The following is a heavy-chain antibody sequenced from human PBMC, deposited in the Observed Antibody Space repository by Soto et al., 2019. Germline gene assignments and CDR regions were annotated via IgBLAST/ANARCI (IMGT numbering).Heavy chain of an antibody. CDR3: ARGQATMIVVVGDY. CDR2: ISDYNGNT. Sequence: QVQLVQSGAEVKKPGASVKVSCKASGYTFTSYGISWVRQAPGQGLEWVGWISDYNGNTNYAQKLPGRGTMTTDTSTSTAYIELRSLRSDDTAVYYCARGQATMIVVVGDYWGQGTLVTVSS. CDR1: GYTFTSYG. D-gene: IGHD3-22*01. J-gene: IGHJ4*02. V-gene: IGHV1-18*01.